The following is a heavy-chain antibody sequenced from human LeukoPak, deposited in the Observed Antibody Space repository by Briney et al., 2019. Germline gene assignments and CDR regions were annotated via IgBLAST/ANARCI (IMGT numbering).Heavy chain of an antibody. CDR3: ARVNIVSNQDNSYGPDLLYYFDY. CDR2: ISAYNGNP. Sequence: ASVKVSRKASGYTFTSYGISWVRQAPGQGLEWMGWISAYNGNPNYAQKLQGRVTMTTDTSTSTAYMELRSLRSDDTAVYYCARVNIVSNQDNSYGPDLLYYFDYWGQGTLVTVSS. CDR1: GYTFTSYG. D-gene: IGHD5-18*01. V-gene: IGHV1-18*01. J-gene: IGHJ4*02.